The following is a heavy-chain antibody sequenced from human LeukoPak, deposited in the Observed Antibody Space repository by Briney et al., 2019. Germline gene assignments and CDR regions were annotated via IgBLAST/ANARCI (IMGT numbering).Heavy chain of an antibody. CDR1: GFTFSSYE. D-gene: IGHD3-10*02. CDR3: AELGITVIGGV. CDR2: ISNSGSTI. Sequence: GGSLRLSCAASGFTFSSYEMNWVRQAPARGLEWVLYISNSGSTIYYADSVKGRFTISRDNAKNSLYMQMNSLRAEDTAVYYCAELGITVIGGVWGKGTTVTISS. J-gene: IGHJ6*04. V-gene: IGHV3-48*03.